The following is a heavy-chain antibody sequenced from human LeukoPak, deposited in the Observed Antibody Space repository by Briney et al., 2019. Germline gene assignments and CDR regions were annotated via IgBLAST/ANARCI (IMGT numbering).Heavy chain of an antibody. CDR3: APQQTYSPYNWFDP. CDR2: IHPDGSIT. D-gene: IGHD5-12*01. CDR1: GFTISNYW. V-gene: IGHV3-74*03. Sequence: PGGSLRLTCVGSGFTISNYWMHWVRQAPGTGLVWVSRIHPDGSITTYADSVKGRFTISRDNAKNTLYLQMNSLRAEDTAVYYCAPQQTYSPYNWFDPWGQGTLVTVSS. J-gene: IGHJ5*02.